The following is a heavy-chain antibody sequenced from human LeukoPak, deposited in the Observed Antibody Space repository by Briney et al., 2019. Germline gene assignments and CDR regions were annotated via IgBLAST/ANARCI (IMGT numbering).Heavy chain of an antibody. J-gene: IGHJ6*03. CDR1: GFTFSSYG. Sequence: GGSLRLSCAAPGFTFSSYGMHWVRQAPGKGLEWVAFIQYNGGSKYYADSVKGRFTISRDNSENTLYLHMNSLRAEDTAVYYCAKDLNYYMDVWGKGTTVTISS. CDR3: AKDLNYYMDV. CDR2: IQYNGGSK. V-gene: IGHV3-30*02.